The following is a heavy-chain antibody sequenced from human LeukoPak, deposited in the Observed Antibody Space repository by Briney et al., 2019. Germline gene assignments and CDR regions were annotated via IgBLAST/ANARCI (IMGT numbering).Heavy chain of an antibody. V-gene: IGHV5-51*01. D-gene: IGHD2-15*01. CDR2: IYPGDSDT. CDR1: GYSFTSSW. Sequence: GESLKISCQGSGYSFTSSWIGWVRQMPGKGLEWMGIIYPGDSDTRYSPSFQGQVTISADKSISTAYLQWSSLKASDTAMYYCARHGTYGSGRDYFDSWGQGTLVTVSS. CDR3: ARHGTYGSGRDYFDS. J-gene: IGHJ4*02.